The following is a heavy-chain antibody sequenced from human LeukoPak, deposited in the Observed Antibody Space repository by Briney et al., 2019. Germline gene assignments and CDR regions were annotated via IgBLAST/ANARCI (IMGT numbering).Heavy chain of an antibody. D-gene: IGHD3-9*01. J-gene: IGHJ4*02. V-gene: IGHV3-21*06. CDR1: GLTFSTYT. Sequence: GGSLRLSCAASGLTFSTYTMNWVRQAPGKGLEWVSSISSGSSYIYYADSMKGRFTVSRDNAKNSLCLQMNSLKAEDTAVYFCASHYDIDYWGQGTLVTVSS. CDR3: ASHYDIDY. CDR2: ISSGSSYI.